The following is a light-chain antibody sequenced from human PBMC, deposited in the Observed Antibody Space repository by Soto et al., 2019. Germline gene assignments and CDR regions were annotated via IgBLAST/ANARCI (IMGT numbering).Light chain of an antibody. J-gene: IGLJ2*01. V-gene: IGLV3-25*03. CDR3: QSADSSVTYTV. CDR2: KDS. Sequence: SYELTQPPSVSVSPGQTARLTCSGDALPKQYAYWYQQKPGQAPVLVIYKDSERPSGIPERFSGSSSGTTVTLTISGVQAEDEADYYCQSADSSVTYTVFGGGTKVTVL. CDR1: ALPKQY.